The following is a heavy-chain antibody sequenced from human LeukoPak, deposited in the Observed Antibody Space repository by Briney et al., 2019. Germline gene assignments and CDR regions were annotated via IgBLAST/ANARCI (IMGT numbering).Heavy chain of an antibody. CDR3: AREYDFWSGYYS. CDR1: GFTVSSNY. D-gene: IGHD3-3*01. Sequence: GGSLRLSCAASGFTVSSNYMSWVRQAPGKGLEWVSVIYSGGSTYYADSVKGRFTISRDNSKNTLYLQMNSLRAEDTAVYYCAREYDFWSGYYSWGQGTLVTVSS. CDR2: IYSGGST. V-gene: IGHV3-53*01. J-gene: IGHJ5*02.